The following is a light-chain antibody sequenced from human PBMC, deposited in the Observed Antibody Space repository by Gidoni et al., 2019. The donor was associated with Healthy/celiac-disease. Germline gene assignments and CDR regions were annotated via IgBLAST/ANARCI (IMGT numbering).Light chain of an antibody. J-gene: IGKJ4*01. CDR1: QSVSSY. CDR3: QRRSNWPPALT. CDR2: DAS. V-gene: IGKV3-11*01. Sequence: DIVLTKSPATLSVSPGERATLTCRASQSVSSYLAWYQQKPGQAPRLLIYDASNRATGIPARFSGSGSGTDFTLTISSLEPEDFAVYYCQRRSNWPPALTFGGGTKVEIK.